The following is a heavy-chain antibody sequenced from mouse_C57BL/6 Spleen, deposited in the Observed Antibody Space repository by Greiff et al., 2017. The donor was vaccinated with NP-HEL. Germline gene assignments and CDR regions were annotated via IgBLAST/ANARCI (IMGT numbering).Heavy chain of an antibody. CDR2: IYPSDSET. V-gene: IGHV1-61*01. Sequence: QVQLQQPGAELVRPGSSVKLSCKASGYTFTSYWMDWVKQRHGQGLEWIGNIYPSDSETNYNQKFKDKATLTVDKSSSTAYMQLISLASEDSAVYYCARDYYGSVDYWGQGTTLTVSS. CDR3: ARDYYGSVDY. J-gene: IGHJ2*01. D-gene: IGHD1-1*01. CDR1: GYTFTSYW.